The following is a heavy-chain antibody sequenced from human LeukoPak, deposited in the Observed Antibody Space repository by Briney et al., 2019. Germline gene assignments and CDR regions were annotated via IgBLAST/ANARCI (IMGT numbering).Heavy chain of an antibody. CDR2: IVVGSGNT. V-gene: IGHV1-58*02. D-gene: IGHD3-9*01. CDR3: AAVPSPPDFDYLQ. CDR1: GFTFTSSP. Sequence: ASVKVSCKAAGFTFTSSPMQWVRQARGQRLEWIGWIVVGSGNTNYAQKFQERATITRDMSTSTVYMELSSLRSEDTAVYYCAAVPSPPDFDYLQGGQGTLVTVSS. J-gene: IGHJ4*02.